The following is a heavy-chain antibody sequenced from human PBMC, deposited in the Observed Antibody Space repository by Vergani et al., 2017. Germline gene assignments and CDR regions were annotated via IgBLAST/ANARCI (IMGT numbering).Heavy chain of an antibody. V-gene: IGHV4-59*01. D-gene: IGHD4-17*01. CDR2: IYYSGST. CDR1: GGSISSYY. Sequence: QVQLQESGPGLVKPSATLSLTCTVSGGSISSYYWSWIRQPPGKGLEWIGYIYYSGSTNYNPSLKSRVTISVDTSKNQFSLKLSSVTAADTAVYYCARGGHDYGDYYAYWGQGTLVTVSS. CDR3: ARGGHDYGDYYAY. J-gene: IGHJ4*02.